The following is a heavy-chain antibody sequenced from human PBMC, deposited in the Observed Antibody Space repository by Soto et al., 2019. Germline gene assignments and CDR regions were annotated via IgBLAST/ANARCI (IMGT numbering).Heavy chain of an antibody. J-gene: IGHJ4*02. CDR2: IYYSGST. CDR1: GGSISSYY. Sequence: SETLSLTCTVSGGSISSYYWSWIRQPPGKGLEWIGYIYYSGSTNYNPSLKSRVTISVDTSKNQFSLKLSSVTAADTAVYYCARDGGDDWLLRGLDYWGQGTLVTVSS. V-gene: IGHV4-59*01. D-gene: IGHD3-9*01. CDR3: ARDGGDDWLLRGLDY.